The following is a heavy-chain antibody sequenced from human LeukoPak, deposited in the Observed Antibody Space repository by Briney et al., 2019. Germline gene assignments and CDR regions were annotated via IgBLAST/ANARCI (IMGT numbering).Heavy chain of an antibody. V-gene: IGHV3-30*02. CDR3: ARAGRQLRDTIDY. J-gene: IGHJ4*02. CDR2: IRYDGSKK. D-gene: IGHD6-6*01. Sequence: PGGSLRLSCAASGFTFSSYCMHWVRQAPGKGLEWVAFIRYDGSKKYYADSVKGRFTISRDNSKNTLYLQVSSLRSEDTAVYYCARAGRQLRDTIDYWGQGTLVTVSS. CDR1: GFTFSSYC.